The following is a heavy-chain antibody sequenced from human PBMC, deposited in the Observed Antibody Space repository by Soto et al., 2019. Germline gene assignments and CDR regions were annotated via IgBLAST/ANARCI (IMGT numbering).Heavy chain of an antibody. CDR3: AKRPLVGATGEGVFDY. V-gene: IGHV1-69*01. CDR1: GGTFSSYA. Sequence: QVQLVQSGAEVKKPGSSVKVSCKASGGTFSSYAISWVRQAPGQGLEWMGGIIPIFGTANYAQKFQGRVTITAVESTSTAYMELSSLRSEEKAVYYCAKRPLVGATGEGVFDYWGQGTLVTVSS. CDR2: IIPIFGTA. D-gene: IGHD1-26*01. J-gene: IGHJ4*02.